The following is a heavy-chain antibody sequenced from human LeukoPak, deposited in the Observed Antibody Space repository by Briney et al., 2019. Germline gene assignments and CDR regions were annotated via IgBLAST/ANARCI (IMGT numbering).Heavy chain of an antibody. Sequence: GSSVKVSCKASGGTFSSYAISWVRQAPGQGLEWMERIIPIFGTANYAQKFQGRVTITTDESTSTAYMELSSLRSEDTAVYYCARGDYYDSSGYGIDYWGQGTLVTVSS. CDR1: GGTFSSYA. CDR2: IIPIFGTA. V-gene: IGHV1-69*05. J-gene: IGHJ4*02. D-gene: IGHD3-22*01. CDR3: ARGDYYDSSGYGIDY.